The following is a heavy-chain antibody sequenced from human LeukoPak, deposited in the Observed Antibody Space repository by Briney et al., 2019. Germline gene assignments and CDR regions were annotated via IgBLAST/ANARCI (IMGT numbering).Heavy chain of an antibody. D-gene: IGHD6-19*01. V-gene: IGHV1-46*01. Sequence: AASVKVSCKASGYTFTSYYMHWVRQAPGQGLEWMGIINPSGGGTSYAQKFQGRVTMTRDTSTSTVFMELSSLRSEVTAVYYCARGVAVAGSFDYWGQGTLVTVSS. J-gene: IGHJ4*02. CDR3: ARGVAVAGSFDY. CDR1: GYTFTSYY. CDR2: INPSGGGT.